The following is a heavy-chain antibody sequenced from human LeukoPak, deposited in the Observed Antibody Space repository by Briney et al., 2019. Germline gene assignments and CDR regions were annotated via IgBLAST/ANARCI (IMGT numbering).Heavy chain of an antibody. J-gene: IGHJ6*03. CDR3: ARDKSTVTIYYYYYMDV. Sequence: GGSLILSCAASGFTFDDYGMSWVRQAPGRGLEWVSGINWNGGSTGYADSVKGRFTISRDNAKSSLYLQMNSLRAEDTALYYCARDKSTVTIYYYYYMDVWGKGTTVTVSS. CDR2: INWNGGST. D-gene: IGHD4-17*01. V-gene: IGHV3-20*04. CDR1: GFTFDDYG.